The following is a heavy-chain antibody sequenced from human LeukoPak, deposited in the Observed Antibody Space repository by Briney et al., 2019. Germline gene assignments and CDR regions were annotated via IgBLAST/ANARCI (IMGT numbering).Heavy chain of an antibody. CDR1: GFTFSSYW. CDR3: ARYYYASAFDY. J-gene: IGHJ4*02. CDR2: IRRDGGKK. V-gene: IGHV3-7*01. Sequence: QPGGSLRLSCTASGFTFSSYWMTWVRQTPEKGLEWVANIRRDGGKKDYVASVKGRFTISRDNAKNSLYLQMNSLRAEDTAVYYCARYYYASAFDYWGQGTLVTVSS. D-gene: IGHD3-10*01.